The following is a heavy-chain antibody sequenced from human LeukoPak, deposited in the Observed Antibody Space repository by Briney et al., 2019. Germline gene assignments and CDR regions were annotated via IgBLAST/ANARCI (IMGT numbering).Heavy chain of an antibody. Sequence: SETLSLTCAIYGGSFSGNYWSWIRQPPGKGLEWIGEIDPSGTTNYNPSLKSRDTISGDTSKNQFSLNLTSVTAADTAVYYCAGDTDDYSYMDVWGKGTTVTVSS. CDR3: AGDTDDYSYMDV. V-gene: IGHV4-34*01. D-gene: IGHD3-10*01. CDR2: IDPSGTT. J-gene: IGHJ6*03. CDR1: GGSFSGNY.